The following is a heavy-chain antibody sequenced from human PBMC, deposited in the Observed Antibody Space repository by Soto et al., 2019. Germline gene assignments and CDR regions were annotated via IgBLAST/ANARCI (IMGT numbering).Heavy chain of an antibody. D-gene: IGHD4-17*01. CDR3: ARGCTTVTTFGY. CDR1: GGSISSGDYY. Sequence: QVQLQESGPGLVKPSQTLSLTCTVSGGSISSGDYYWSWIRQPPGKGLEWIGYIYYSGRTYYNPSLKSRVTMSVDTSKNQFSLKLSSVTAADTAVYYCARGCTTVTTFGYWGQGTLVTVSS. CDR2: IYYSGRT. J-gene: IGHJ4*02. V-gene: IGHV4-30-4*01.